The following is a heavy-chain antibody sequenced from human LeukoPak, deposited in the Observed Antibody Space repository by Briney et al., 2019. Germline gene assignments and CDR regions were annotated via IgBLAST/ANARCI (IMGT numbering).Heavy chain of an antibody. V-gene: IGHV4-4*02. Sequence: PSETLSLTCAVSGGSISSSNWWSWVRQPPGKGLEWIGEIYHSGSTNYNPSLKSRVTISVDKSKNQFSLKLSSVTAADTAVYYCAGAKLYYYGSGSYYHGYNWFDPWGQGTLVTVSS. J-gene: IGHJ5*02. CDR1: GGSISSSNW. D-gene: IGHD3-10*01. CDR3: AGAKLYYYGSGSYYHGYNWFDP. CDR2: IYHSGST.